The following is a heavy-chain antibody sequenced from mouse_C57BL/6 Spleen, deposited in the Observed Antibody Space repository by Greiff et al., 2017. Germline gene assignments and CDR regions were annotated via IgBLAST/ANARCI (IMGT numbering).Heavy chain of an antibody. V-gene: IGHV1-61*01. J-gene: IGHJ3*01. CDR3: ARWGYDYDVGAY. CDR1: GYTFTSYW. Sequence: QVQLQQPGAELVRPGSSVKLSCKASGYTFTSYWMDWVKQRPGQGLEWIGNIYPSDSETHYNQKFKDKATLTVDKSSSTAYMQLSSLTSEDSAVYYCARWGYDYDVGAYWGQGTLVTVSA. CDR2: IYPSDSET. D-gene: IGHD2-4*01.